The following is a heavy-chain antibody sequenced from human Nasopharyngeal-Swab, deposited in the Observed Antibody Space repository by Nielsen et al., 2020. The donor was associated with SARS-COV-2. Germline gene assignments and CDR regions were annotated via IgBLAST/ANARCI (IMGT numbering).Heavy chain of an antibody. J-gene: IGHJ4*02. D-gene: IGHD3-22*01. V-gene: IGHV1-69*10. CDR2: IIPILGIA. CDR3: ARDHPYYYDSSGYLVGYVDY. CDR1: GGTFSSYA. Sequence: SVKVSCKASGGTFSSYAISWVRQAPGQGLEWMGGIIPILGIANYAQKFQGRVTITADKSTSTAYMELSSLRPEDTAVYYCARDHPYYYDSSGYLVGYVDYWGQGTLVTVSS.